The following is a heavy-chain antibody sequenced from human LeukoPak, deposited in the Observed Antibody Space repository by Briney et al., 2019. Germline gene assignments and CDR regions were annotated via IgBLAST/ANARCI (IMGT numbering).Heavy chain of an antibody. CDR2: INPNSGGT. J-gene: IGHJ6*02. CDR3: ARDKDEYQLLVFGMDV. D-gene: IGHD2-2*01. Sequence: ASVKVSCKASGYTFTGYYMHWVRQAPGQGLEWMGWINPNSGGTNYAQKFRGRVTMTRDTSISTAYMELSRLRSDDTAVYYCARDKDEYQLLVFGMDVWGQGTTVTISS. CDR1: GYTFTGYY. V-gene: IGHV1-2*02.